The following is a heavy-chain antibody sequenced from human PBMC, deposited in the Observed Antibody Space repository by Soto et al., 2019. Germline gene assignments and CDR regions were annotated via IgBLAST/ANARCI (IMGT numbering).Heavy chain of an antibody. V-gene: IGHV4-31*03. D-gene: IGHD3-9*01. CDR1: GGSISSGGYY. CDR3: ARSDYDILSYYFDY. J-gene: IGHJ4*02. Sequence: PSETLSLTCTVSGGSISSGGYYWSWIRQRPGKGLEWIGYIYYSGSTYYNPSLKSRVTISVDTSKNQFSLKLSSVTAADTAVYYCARSDYDILSYYFDYWGQGTLVTVSS. CDR2: IYYSGST.